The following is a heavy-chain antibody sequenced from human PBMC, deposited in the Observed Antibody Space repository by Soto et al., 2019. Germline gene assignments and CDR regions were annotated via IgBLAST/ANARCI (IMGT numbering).Heavy chain of an antibody. CDR1: GFTFSSYA. V-gene: IGHV3-23*01. J-gene: IGHJ5*02. Sequence: EVQLLESGGGLVQPGGSLRLSCAASGFTFSSYAMSWVRQAPGKGLEWVSAISGSGGSTYYADSVKGRFTISRDNSTNTLYLQMNSLRAEDTAVYYCAKSPAFIVVVQAAPGSLGQGTLVTVSS. D-gene: IGHD2-2*01. CDR2: ISGSGGST. CDR3: AKSPAFIVVVQAAPGS.